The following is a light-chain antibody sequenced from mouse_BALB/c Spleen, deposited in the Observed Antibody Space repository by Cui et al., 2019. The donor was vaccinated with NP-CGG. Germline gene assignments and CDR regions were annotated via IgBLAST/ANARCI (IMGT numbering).Light chain of an antibody. J-gene: IGLJ1*01. Sequence: QAVVTQESALHTSPGETVTLHCRSSTRAVTTSNYANWVQEKPDHLFTGLIGGTNNRAPGVPARFSGSLIGDKAALTITGAQTEDEAIYFCALWYSNHWVFGGGTKLTVL. CDR3: ALWYSNHWV. V-gene: IGLV1*01. CDR2: GTN. CDR1: TRAVTTSNY.